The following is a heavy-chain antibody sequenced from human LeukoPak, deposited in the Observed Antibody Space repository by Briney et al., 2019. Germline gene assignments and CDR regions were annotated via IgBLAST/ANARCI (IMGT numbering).Heavy chain of an antibody. CDR1: GGSISSSSYY. Sequence: PSETLSLTCIVSGGSISSSSYYWGWLRQPPGKGLEWIGSINYSGSTYYNPSLKSRVTISVDPSKNQFSLKLISVTAADTAVYYCASHRWGGSYSHFDSWGQGTLVTVSS. CDR2: INYSGST. CDR3: ASHRWGGSYSHFDS. J-gene: IGHJ4*02. V-gene: IGHV4-39*01. D-gene: IGHD1-26*01.